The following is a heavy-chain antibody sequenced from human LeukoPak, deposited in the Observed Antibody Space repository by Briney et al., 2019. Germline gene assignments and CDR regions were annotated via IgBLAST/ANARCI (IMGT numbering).Heavy chain of an antibody. V-gene: IGHV4-61*01. CDR2: IYYSGST. J-gene: IGHJ4*02. CDR3: ARDDYNSFDY. D-gene: IGHD4-11*01. Sequence: SETLSLTCTASGGSVSSGSYYWSWIRQPPGKGLEWIGHIYYSGSTNYNPSLKSRVAISVDTSKNQFSLKLNSVTAADTAMYYCARDDYNSFDYWGQGTLVTVSS. CDR1: GGSVSSGSYY.